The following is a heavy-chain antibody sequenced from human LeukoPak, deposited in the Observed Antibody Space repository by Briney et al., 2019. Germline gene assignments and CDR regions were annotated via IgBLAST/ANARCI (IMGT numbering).Heavy chain of an antibody. Sequence: PGRSLRLSCAASGFTFSSHGMHWVRQAPGKGLEWVAVIWYDGSNKYYADSVKGRFTISRDNSKNTLYLQMNSLRAEDTAVYYCAKEGYCSGGSCYPWFDPWGQGTLVTVSS. V-gene: IGHV3-33*06. J-gene: IGHJ5*02. CDR3: AKEGYCSGGSCYPWFDP. D-gene: IGHD2-15*01. CDR2: IWYDGSNK. CDR1: GFTFSSHG.